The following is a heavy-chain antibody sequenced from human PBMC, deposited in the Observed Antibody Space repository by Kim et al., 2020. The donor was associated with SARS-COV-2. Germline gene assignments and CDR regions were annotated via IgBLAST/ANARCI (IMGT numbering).Heavy chain of an antibody. CDR1: GGSISSSSYY. Sequence: SETLSLTCTVSGGSISSSSYYWGWIRQPPGKGLEWIGSIYYSGSTYYNPSLKSRVTISVDTSKNQFSLKLSSVTAADTAVYYCARYCSSTSCYAFEEVDYYYGMDVWGQGTTVTVSS. CDR2: IYYSGST. V-gene: IGHV4-39*01. D-gene: IGHD2-2*01. CDR3: ARYCSSTSCYAFEEVDYYYGMDV. J-gene: IGHJ6*02.